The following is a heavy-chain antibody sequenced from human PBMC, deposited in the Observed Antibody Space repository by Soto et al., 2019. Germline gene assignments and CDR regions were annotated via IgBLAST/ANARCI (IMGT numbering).Heavy chain of an antibody. CDR3: AHRSFANDAFDV. J-gene: IGHJ3*01. V-gene: IGHV2-5*01. CDR1: GFSLSTSGVG. D-gene: IGHD3-3*01. Sequence: QITLKESGPTLVKPTQTLTLTCTFSGFSLSTSGVGVGWIRQPPGKALEWLALIYCNDDKHYSPSLKSRLTIAQDTSKNQVVLTMTNMDPVDTATYCCAHRSFANDAFDVWGQGTMVTVSS. CDR2: IYCNDDK.